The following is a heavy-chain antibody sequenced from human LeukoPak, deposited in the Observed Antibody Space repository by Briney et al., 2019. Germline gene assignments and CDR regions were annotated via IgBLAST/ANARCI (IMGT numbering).Heavy chain of an antibody. D-gene: IGHD2-2*01. Sequence: SQSLSLTCAISGDSVSSNSAAWSWIRQSPSRGLEWLGRTYFRSQWITDYAIFVRSRIAINPDTSKNQFPLQLNSVTPEDTAVYYCARRLTQYDCFDPWGQGILVTVSS. CDR3: ARRLTQYDCFDP. J-gene: IGHJ5*02. CDR2: TYFRSQWIT. CDR1: GDSVSSNSAA. V-gene: IGHV6-1*01.